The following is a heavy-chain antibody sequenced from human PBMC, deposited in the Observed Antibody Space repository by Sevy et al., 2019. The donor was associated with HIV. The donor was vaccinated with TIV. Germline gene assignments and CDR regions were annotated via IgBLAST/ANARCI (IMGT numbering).Heavy chain of an antibody. J-gene: IGHJ4*02. V-gene: IGHV3-23*01. D-gene: IGHD5-12*01. CDR1: GFTFSSYA. Sequence: GGSLRLSCAASGFTFSSYAMSWVRQAPGKGLEWVSAISGSGGSTYYADSVKGRFTISRDNSKNTLYLQMNSLRAEDTAVYYCAKDRRPRVATGGWEYFDYWGQGTLVTVSS. CDR2: ISGSGGST. CDR3: AKDRRPRVATGGWEYFDY.